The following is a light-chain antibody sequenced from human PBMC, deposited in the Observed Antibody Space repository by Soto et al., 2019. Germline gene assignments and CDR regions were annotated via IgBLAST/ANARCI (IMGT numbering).Light chain of an antibody. CDR2: DAS. CDR3: QQYHSYSGDT. Sequence: DIQMTQSPSTLSASVGDRVTITCRASQSITNWLAWYQQKPGKAPNLLISDASSLESGVPSRFSGSGSGTEFTLTISSLQPDDFATYYCQQYHSYSGDTFGQGTKLEIK. J-gene: IGKJ2*01. V-gene: IGKV1-5*01. CDR1: QSITNW.